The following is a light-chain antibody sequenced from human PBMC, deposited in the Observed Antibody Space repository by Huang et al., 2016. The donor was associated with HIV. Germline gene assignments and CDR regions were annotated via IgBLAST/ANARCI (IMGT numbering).Light chain of an antibody. CDR3: QQSYSSTWT. Sequence: DIQMTQSPSSLSASVGDKVTITCRASQIIISYLNLYQQRPGKAPNLLIYAASNSQSGVPLRFSGSGSGTNFTLTISSLQPEDFATYYCQQSYSSTWTFGQGTKVEIK. J-gene: IGKJ1*01. CDR1: QIIISY. CDR2: AAS. V-gene: IGKV1-39*01.